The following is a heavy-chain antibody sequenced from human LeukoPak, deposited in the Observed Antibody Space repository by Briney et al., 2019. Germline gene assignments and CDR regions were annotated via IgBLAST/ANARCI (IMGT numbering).Heavy chain of an antibody. CDR1: GYSISSGYY. J-gene: IGHJ6*03. V-gene: IGHV4-38-2*02. CDR2: IYHSGNT. Sequence: SETLSLTCTVSGYSISSGYYWGWIRQSPGKGLEWIGSIYHSGNTYYNPSLKSRVTISVDTSKNQFSLKLSSVTAADTAVYYCARADPYYYYMDVWGKGTTVTISS. CDR3: ARADPYYYYMDV.